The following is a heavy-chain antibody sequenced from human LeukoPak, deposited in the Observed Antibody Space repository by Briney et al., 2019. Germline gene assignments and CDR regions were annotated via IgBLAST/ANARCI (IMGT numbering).Heavy chain of an antibody. J-gene: IGHJ4*02. D-gene: IGHD3-22*01. Sequence: ASVKVSCKASGYTFTSYYMHWVRQAPGQGLEWMGWMNPNSGNTVYARKFQGRVTMTRNTSISTAYMELSSLTSEDTAVYYCARNYYDTSGEFDYWGQGTLVTVSS. V-gene: IGHV1-8*02. CDR3: ARNYYDTSGEFDY. CDR1: GYTFTSYY. CDR2: MNPNSGNT.